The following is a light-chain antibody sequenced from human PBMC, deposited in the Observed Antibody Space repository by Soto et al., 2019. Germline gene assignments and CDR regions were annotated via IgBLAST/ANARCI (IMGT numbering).Light chain of an antibody. CDR2: GVS. J-gene: IGLJ3*02. Sequence: QSVLTQPPSASGSPGQSVAISCTGTSSDVGGYNYVAWYQQFPGKTPKILIYGVSNRPSGVSSRFSGSKSGTSASLAITGLLPEDEADYYCQSYDITRSGSRVFGGGTKLTVL. CDR1: SSDVGGYNY. CDR3: QSYDITRSGSRV. V-gene: IGLV2-8*01.